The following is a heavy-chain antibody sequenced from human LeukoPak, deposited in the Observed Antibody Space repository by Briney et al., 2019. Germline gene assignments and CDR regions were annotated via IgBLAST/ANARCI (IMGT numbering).Heavy chain of an antibody. CDR1: GYSFTSYY. J-gene: IGHJ4*02. D-gene: IGHD2-2*01. CDR3: TRGAGTSWFDY. V-gene: IGHV1-2*02. Sequence: ASVKVSCKASGYSFTSYYMNWVRQAPGQGLEWVGWMNPNSGVTVYAQNFQGRVTMTRDTSISTAYMELSSLTSDDTAVYYCTRGAGTSWFDYWGQGSLVTVSS. CDR2: MNPNSGVT.